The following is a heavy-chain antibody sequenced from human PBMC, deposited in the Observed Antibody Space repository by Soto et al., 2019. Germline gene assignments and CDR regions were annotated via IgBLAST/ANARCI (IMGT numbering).Heavy chain of an antibody. J-gene: IGHJ6*02. CDR3: AAPAKYYYDSSGYTPDYYYGMDV. D-gene: IGHD3-22*01. CDR2: IVVGSGNT. CDR1: GFTFTSSA. Sequence: SVKVSCKASGFTFTSSAVQWVRQARGQRLEWIGWIVVGSGNTNYAQKFQERVTITRDMSTSTAYMELSSLRSEDTAVYYRAAPAKYYYDSSGYTPDYYYGMDVWGQGTTVTVSS. V-gene: IGHV1-58*01.